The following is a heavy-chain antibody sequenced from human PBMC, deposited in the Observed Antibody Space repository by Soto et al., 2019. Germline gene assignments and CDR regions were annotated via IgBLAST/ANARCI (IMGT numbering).Heavy chain of an antibody. Sequence: QVQLVQSGAEVKKPGASVKVSCKASGDTFTDYYIHWVRQAPGQGLEWMGTVNPSGGHTTYAQHFMGRRTMPRDPATSTRYMELTSLTSEDTAVYYCARGGHVVVVTAALDYWGQGPLVTVSS. D-gene: IGHD2-21*02. CDR1: GDTFTDYY. J-gene: IGHJ4*02. CDR3: ARGGHVVVVTAALDY. CDR2: VNPSGGHT. V-gene: IGHV1-46*01.